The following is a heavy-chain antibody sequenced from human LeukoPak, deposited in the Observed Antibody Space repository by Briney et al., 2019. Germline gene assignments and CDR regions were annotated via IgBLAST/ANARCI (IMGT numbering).Heavy chain of an antibody. Sequence: SETLSLTCTVSGASIRSYYWAWIRQPPGKGLEWIGNIYHTGDINYSPSLESLVTISVDTSKNQFSLKLTSVTAADTAVYYCARDRGYYASGSYYKSGWFDPWGQGTLVTVSS. CDR3: ARDRGYYASGSYYKSGWFDP. J-gene: IGHJ5*02. D-gene: IGHD3-10*01. V-gene: IGHV4-59*01. CDR1: GASIRSYY. CDR2: IYHTGDI.